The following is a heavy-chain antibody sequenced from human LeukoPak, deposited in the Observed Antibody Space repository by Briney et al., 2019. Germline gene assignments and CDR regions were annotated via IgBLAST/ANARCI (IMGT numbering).Heavy chain of an antibody. V-gene: IGHV4-4*07. CDR2: IYTSGST. J-gene: IGHJ1*01. Sequence: SETLSLTCTVSGGSISRYYWSWIRQPAGKGLEWIGRIYTSGSTNYNPSLKSRVTMSVDTTKNQFSLKLSSVTAADTAVYYCASAPGSSGYVEYFQHWGQGTLVTVSS. CDR1: GGSISRYY. CDR3: ASAPGSSGYVEYFQH. D-gene: IGHD3-22*01.